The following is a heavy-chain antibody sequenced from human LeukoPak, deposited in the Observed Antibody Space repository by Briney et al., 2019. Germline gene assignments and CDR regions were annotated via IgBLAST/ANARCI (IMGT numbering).Heavy chain of an antibody. J-gene: IGHJ4*02. Sequence: SETLSLTCTVSGGSISSGTYYWSWLRQPAGKGLEWIGRIYTSGSGRTNYNPSLKSLVTISVDTSKNQFSLKLSSVTAADTAMYYCARGLIPPGYYDSGGLDYWGQGTLVTVSS. CDR1: GGSISSGTYY. V-gene: IGHV4-61*02. D-gene: IGHD3-22*01. CDR2: IYTSGSGRT. CDR3: ARGLIPPGYYDSGGLDY.